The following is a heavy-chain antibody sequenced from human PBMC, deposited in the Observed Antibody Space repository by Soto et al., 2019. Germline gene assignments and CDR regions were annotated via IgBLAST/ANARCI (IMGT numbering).Heavy chain of an antibody. CDR3: GREAGLMPAALPIDY. Sequence: ASVKVSCKTSGYTFTNYGINWVRQAPGQGLEWMGWISPYNGDTNYAQKLHGRVTMTTDTSTSTAYMEVRSLRSDDTAVFYCGREAGLMPAALPIDYWGQGXLVTVSS. V-gene: IGHV1-18*04. D-gene: IGHD2-2*02. J-gene: IGHJ4*02. CDR2: ISPYNGDT. CDR1: GYTFTNYG.